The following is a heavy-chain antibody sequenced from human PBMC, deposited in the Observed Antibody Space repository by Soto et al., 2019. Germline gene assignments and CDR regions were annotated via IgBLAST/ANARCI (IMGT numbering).Heavy chain of an antibody. J-gene: IGHJ6*02. V-gene: IGHV1-69*13. CDR1: GGTFSSYA. D-gene: IGHD2-2*01. Sequence: ASVKVSCKASGGTFSSYAISWVRQAPGQGLEWMGGIIPIFGTANYAQKFQGRVTITADESTSTAYMELSSLRSEDTAVYYCARGLYSTDYYYYGMDVWGQGTTVTVSS. CDR2: IIPIFGTA. CDR3: ARGLYSTDYYYYGMDV.